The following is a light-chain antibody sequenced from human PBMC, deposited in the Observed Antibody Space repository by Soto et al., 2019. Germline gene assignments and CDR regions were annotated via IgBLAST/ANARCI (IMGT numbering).Light chain of an antibody. CDR1: SSDVGRYHL. V-gene: IGLV2-23*02. J-gene: IGLJ1*01. Sequence: QSVLTQPASLSGSPGQSITISCTGSSSDVGRYHLVSWYQQHPGRSPKVIIYEVNERPSGVSDRFSGSKSGNTASLTISGLQAEDEADYFCCSFAGTLYVFGSGTKVTVL. CDR3: CSFAGTLYV. CDR2: EVN.